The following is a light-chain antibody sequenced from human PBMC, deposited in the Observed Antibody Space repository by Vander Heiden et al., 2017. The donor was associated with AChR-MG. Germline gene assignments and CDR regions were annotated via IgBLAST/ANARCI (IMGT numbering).Light chain of an antibody. Sequence: EIVMTQSPATLSVSPGERATLSCRASQSVSSNLAWYQQKPGQAPRLLIYGASTRATGIPARFSGSGSGTEFTLTISSLQSEDFAVYYCQQDNNWPLTFGPGTKVEIK. J-gene: IGKJ1*01. CDR3: QQDNNWPLT. CDR2: GAS. CDR1: QSVSSN. V-gene: IGKV3-15*01.